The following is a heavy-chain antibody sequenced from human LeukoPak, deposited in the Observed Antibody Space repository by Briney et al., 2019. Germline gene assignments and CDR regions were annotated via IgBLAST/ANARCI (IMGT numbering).Heavy chain of an antibody. J-gene: IGHJ1*01. D-gene: IGHD3-10*01. V-gene: IGHV4-39*06. CDR2: IYYSGTT. Sequence: PSETLSLTCTVSGGSVSSSNYYWGWIRQPPGKGLEWIGSIYYSGTTYYNPSLKSRVTMSVDTSKNQLPLNLNSVTAADTAVYYCARAAGRGSGNYVQHWGQGTLVIVSS. CDR1: GGSVSSSNYY. CDR3: ARAAGRGSGNYVQH.